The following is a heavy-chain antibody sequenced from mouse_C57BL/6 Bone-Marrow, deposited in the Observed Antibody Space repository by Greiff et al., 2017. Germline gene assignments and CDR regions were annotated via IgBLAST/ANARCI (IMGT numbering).Heavy chain of an antibody. D-gene: IGHD2-4*01. Sequence: DVMLVESGPGLAKPSQTLSLTCSVTGYSITSDYWNWIRKFPGNKLEYMGYISYSGSTYYNPSLKSRISITRDTSKNQYYLQLNSVTTEDTATYYCASTMITPYYYAMDYWGQGTSVTVSS. CDR3: ASTMITPYYYAMDY. J-gene: IGHJ4*01. CDR2: ISYSGST. V-gene: IGHV3-8*01. CDR1: GYSITSDY.